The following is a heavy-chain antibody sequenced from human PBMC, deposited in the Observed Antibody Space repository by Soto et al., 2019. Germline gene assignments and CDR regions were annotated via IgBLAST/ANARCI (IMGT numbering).Heavy chain of an antibody. V-gene: IGHV4-39*01. CDR1: GGSISSESYY. CDR3: VRFWPPAYSAALTAYTDALDS. J-gene: IGHJ5*01. CDR2: ISYSWRT. Sequence: QLQLQESGPGLVKPSETLSLTCTVSGGSISSESYYWGWIRQSPEKGLEWIASISYSWRTYDNTTIKSRLIISVDTSKSQVSLKLSSVTAEDTAVYYCVRFWPPAYSAALTAYTDALDSWGQGTLVTVSS. D-gene: IGHD3-9*01.